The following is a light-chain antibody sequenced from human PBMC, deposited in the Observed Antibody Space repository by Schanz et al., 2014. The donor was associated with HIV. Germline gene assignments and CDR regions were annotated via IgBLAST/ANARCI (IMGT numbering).Light chain of an antibody. CDR2: QAS. CDR3: QQYTNYPYT. CDR1: QSVSTW. V-gene: IGKV1-5*03. Sequence: DFQMTQSPSTLSASVGDRVTITCRASQSVSTWLAWYQQKPGKAPKLLMYQASTLQSGVPSRFSGSGSGTAFSLTISSLQPEDFATYYCQQYTNYPYTFGQGTKLEIK. J-gene: IGKJ2*01.